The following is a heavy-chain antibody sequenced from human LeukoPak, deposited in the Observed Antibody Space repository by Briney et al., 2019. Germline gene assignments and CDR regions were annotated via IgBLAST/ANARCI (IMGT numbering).Heavy chain of an antibody. D-gene: IGHD2-2*03. J-gene: IGHJ6*03. CDR2: INSDGSST. V-gene: IGHV3-74*01. CDR3: ASGGYCSSTSYYGPYYYYYYYMDV. Sequence: PGGSLRLSCAASGFTFSSYWMHWVRQAPGKGLVWVSRINSDGSSTSYADSVKGRFTISRDNAKNTLYLQMNSLRAEDTAVYYCASGGYCSSTSYYGPYYYYYYYMDVWGKGTTVTVSS. CDR1: GFTFSSYW.